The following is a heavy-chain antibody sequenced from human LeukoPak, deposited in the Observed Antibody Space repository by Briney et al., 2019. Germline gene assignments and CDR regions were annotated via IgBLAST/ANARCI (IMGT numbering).Heavy chain of an antibody. J-gene: IGHJ4*02. Sequence: GGSLRLSCAASGFSLSLYNVDWVRQKPGKGREWISTIVSSDGTKYYAASVKGRFLVSRDNAKNYFSLQMNRLRGDDTAFYFCARSLGLTSMPFDLWGRGALVTVST. CDR3: ARSLGLTSMPFDL. V-gene: IGHV3-48*03. CDR2: IVSSDGTK. CDR1: GFSLSLYN. D-gene: IGHD1-14*01.